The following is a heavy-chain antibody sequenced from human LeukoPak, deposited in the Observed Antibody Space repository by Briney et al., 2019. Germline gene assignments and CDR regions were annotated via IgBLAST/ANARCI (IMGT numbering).Heavy chain of an antibody. CDR3: AGAEWSYNWFDP. D-gene: IGHD3-3*01. V-gene: IGHV1-2*02. J-gene: IGHJ5*02. CDR2: INPNSGGT. Sequence: ASVKVSCKASGYTFTGYYMHWVRQAPGQGLEWMGWINPNSGGTNYAQKFQGRVTMTRDTSISTAYMELSRLRSDDTAVYYCAGAEWSYNWFDPWGQGTLVTVSS. CDR1: GYTFTGYY.